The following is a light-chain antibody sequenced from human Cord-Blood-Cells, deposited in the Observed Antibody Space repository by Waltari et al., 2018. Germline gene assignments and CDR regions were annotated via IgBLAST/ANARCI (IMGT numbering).Light chain of an antibody. CDR2: AAS. J-gene: IGKJ1*01. Sequence: DIQMTQSPSSLSASVGDRVTITCRASQSISSYLNWYQQNPGKAPKLLIYAASSLQSGVPSRFSGSGSGTEFTLTISSLQPEDFATYDCQQSYSTTPTLTFGQGTKVEIK. CDR1: QSISSY. CDR3: QQSYSTTPTLT. V-gene: IGKV1-39*01.